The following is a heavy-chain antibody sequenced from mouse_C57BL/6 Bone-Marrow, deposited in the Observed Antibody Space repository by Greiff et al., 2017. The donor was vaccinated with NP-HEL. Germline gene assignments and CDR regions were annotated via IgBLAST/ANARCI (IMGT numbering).Heavy chain of an antibody. V-gene: IGHV1-81*01. CDR1: GYTFTSYG. CDR3: ARGYYGRSYLFAY. J-gene: IGHJ3*01. Sequence: VQLQQSGAELARPGASVKLSCKASGYTFTSYGISWVKQRTGQGLEWIGEIYPRSGNTYYNEKFKGKATLTADKSSSTAYMELRSLTSEDSAVYFCARGYYGRSYLFAYWGQGTLVTVSA. CDR2: IYPRSGNT. D-gene: IGHD1-1*01.